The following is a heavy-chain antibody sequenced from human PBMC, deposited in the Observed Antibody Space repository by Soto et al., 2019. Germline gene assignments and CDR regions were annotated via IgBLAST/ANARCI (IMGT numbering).Heavy chain of an antibody. V-gene: IGHV1-69*04. CDR3: AREAPSIAVAGTRVVDY. D-gene: IGHD6-19*01. Sequence: SVKVSCKASGGTFSSYTISWVRQAPGQGLEWMGRIIPILGIANYAQKFQGRVTITADKSTSTAYMELSSLRSEDTAVYYCAREAPSIAVAGTRVVDYWGQGTLVTVSS. J-gene: IGHJ4*02. CDR1: GGTFSSYT. CDR2: IIPILGIA.